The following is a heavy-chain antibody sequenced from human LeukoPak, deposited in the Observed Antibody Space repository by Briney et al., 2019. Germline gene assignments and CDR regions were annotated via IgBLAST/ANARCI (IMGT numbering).Heavy chain of an antibody. CDR3: ARHQGSGYDY. CDR2: IYYSGST. Sequence: SETLSLTCTVSGGSIRSSYYYWGWIRQPPGKGLEWIGSIYYSGSTYYNPSLKSRVTISVDTSKNQFSLKLSSVTAADTAVYYCARHQGSGYDYWGQGTLVTVSS. CDR1: GGSIRSSYYY. J-gene: IGHJ4*02. D-gene: IGHD5-12*01. V-gene: IGHV4-39*01.